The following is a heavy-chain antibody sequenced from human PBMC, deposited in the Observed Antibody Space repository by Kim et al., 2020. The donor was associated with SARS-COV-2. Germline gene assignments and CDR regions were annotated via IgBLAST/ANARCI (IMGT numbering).Heavy chain of an antibody. V-gene: IGHV1-18*01. D-gene: IGHD6-13*01. CDR3: ARDEPVDSSSIGDY. J-gene: IGHJ4*02. Sequence: AQKLQGRVTMTTDTSTSTAYMELRSLRSDDTAVYYCARDEPVDSSSIGDYWGQGTLVTVSS.